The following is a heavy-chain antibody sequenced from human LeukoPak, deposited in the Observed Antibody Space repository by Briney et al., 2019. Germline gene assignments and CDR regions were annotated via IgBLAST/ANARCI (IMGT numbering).Heavy chain of an antibody. CDR2: IRYDGSNK. D-gene: IGHD6-13*01. V-gene: IGHV3-30*02. CDR3: AKDHSSSWYSLGYFDY. Sequence: GGSLRLSCAASGFTFDDYGLSWVRQAPGKGLEWVAFIRYDGSNKYYADSVKGRFTISRDNSKNTLYLQMNSLRAEDTAVYYCAKDHSSSWYSLGYFDYWGQGTLVTVSS. CDR1: GFTFDDYG. J-gene: IGHJ4*02.